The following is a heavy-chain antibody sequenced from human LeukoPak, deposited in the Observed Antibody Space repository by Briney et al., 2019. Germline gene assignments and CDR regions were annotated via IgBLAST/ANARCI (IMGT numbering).Heavy chain of an antibody. CDR3: ARVPYYEKYFQH. CDR1: GGSISSGDYY. J-gene: IGHJ1*01. V-gene: IGHV4-30-4*01. CDR2: IYYSGST. D-gene: IGHD3-22*01. Sequence: SQTLSLTCTVSGGSISSGDYYWSWIRQPPGKGLEWIGYIYYSGSTYYNPPLKSRVTISVDTSKNQFSLKLSSVTAADTAVYYCARVPYYEKYFQHWGQGTLVTVSS.